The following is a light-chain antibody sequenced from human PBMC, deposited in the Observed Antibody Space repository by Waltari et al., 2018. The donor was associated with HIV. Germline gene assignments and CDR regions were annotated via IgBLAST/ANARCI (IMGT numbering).Light chain of an antibody. V-gene: IGLV1-44*01. CDR1: SSNIGRNT. CDR3: AAWDDSLNGHWV. Sequence: QSVLTQPPSASGPPGQRVTMSCSGSSSNIGRNTVNWYQQLPGTAPKLLIFRDTQRPSGVPDRFSGSKSGTSAALAISGLQSEDEGDYYCAAWDDSLNGHWVFGGGTRVTVL. J-gene: IGLJ3*02. CDR2: RDT.